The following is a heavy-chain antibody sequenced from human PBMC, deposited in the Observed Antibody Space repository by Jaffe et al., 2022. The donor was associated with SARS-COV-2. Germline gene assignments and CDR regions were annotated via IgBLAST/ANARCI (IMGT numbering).Heavy chain of an antibody. CDR3: ARIQWAYHLGWGFDY. CDR2: IKQDGSEK. J-gene: IGHJ4*02. V-gene: IGHV3-7*01. CDR1: GFTFSSYW. Sequence: EVQLVESGGGLVQPGGSLRLSCAASGFTFSSYWMSWVRQAPGKGLEWVANIKQDGSEKYYVDSVKGRFTISRDNAKNSLYLQMNSLRAEDTAVYYCARIQWAYHLGWGFDYWGQGTLVTVSS. D-gene: IGHD1-26*01.